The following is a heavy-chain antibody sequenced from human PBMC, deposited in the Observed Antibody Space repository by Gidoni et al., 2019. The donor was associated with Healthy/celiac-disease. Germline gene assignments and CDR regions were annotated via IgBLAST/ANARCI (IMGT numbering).Heavy chain of an antibody. D-gene: IGHD5-12*01. CDR2: IIPIFGTA. V-gene: IGHV1-69*01. CDR1: GGTFSSYA. J-gene: IGHJ6*03. CDR3: ASLRRDGYNSRLSYYMDV. Sequence: QVQLVQSGAEVKKPGSSVKVSCKASGGTFSSYAISWVRQAPGQGLEWMGGIIPIFGTANYAQKFQGRVTITADESTSTAYMELSSLRSEDTAVYYCASLRRDGYNSRLSYYMDVWGKGTTVTVSS.